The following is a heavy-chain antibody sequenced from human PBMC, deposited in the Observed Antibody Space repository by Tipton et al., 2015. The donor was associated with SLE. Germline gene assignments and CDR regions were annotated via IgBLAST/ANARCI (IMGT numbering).Heavy chain of an antibody. D-gene: IGHD6-19*01. Sequence: TLSLTCAVYGGSFSGYYWSWIRQPPGKGLEWIGEINHSGSTNYNPSLKSRVTISVDTSKNQFSLKLSSVTAADTAVYYCARAGAWYSSGRYYYYYYMDVWGKGTTVTVSS. V-gene: IGHV4-34*01. CDR2: INHSGST. CDR3: ARAGAWYSSGRYYYYYYMDV. J-gene: IGHJ6*03. CDR1: GGSFSGYY.